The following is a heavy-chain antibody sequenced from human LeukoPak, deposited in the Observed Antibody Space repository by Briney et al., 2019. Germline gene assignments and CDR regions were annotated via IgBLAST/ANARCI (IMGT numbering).Heavy chain of an antibody. J-gene: IGHJ4*02. CDR2: IRNKDNKYII. CDR3: ARVQRPLDGADY. Sequence: GGSLRLSCAASGFTFSAHYMDWVRQAPGKGLEWVGRIRNKDNKYIIEYAASVKGRFTISRDDSKNKLYLQMNSLKTEDTAVYYCARVQRPLDGADYWGQGTLVTVSS. V-gene: IGHV3-72*01. CDR1: GFTFSAHY. D-gene: IGHD1-1*01.